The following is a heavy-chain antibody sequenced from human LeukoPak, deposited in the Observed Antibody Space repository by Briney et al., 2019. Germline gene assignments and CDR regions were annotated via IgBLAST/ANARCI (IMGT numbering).Heavy chain of an antibody. D-gene: IGHD2-15*01. J-gene: IGHJ4*02. V-gene: IGHV3-7*01. Sequence: GGSLRLSCVASGFTVRSYWMSSVRQAPGKGLEWVANIKQDGSEEYYVDSVKGRFTISRDNAKNSLHLQMNSLRAEDTDVHYCARDKVLGATLLDYWGQGTLVTVSS. CDR1: GFTVRSYW. CDR2: IKQDGSEE. CDR3: ARDKVLGATLLDY.